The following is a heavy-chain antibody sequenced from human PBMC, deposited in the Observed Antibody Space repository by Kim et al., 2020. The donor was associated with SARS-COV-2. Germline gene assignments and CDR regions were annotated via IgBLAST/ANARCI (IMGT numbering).Heavy chain of an antibody. Sequence: KFQGRVTMTRDTSTSTVYMELGSLRSEDTAVYYCARDLLEPSYYYYGMDVWGQGTTVTVSS. J-gene: IGHJ6*02. D-gene: IGHD1-1*01. CDR3: ARDLLEPSYYYYGMDV. V-gene: IGHV1-46*01.